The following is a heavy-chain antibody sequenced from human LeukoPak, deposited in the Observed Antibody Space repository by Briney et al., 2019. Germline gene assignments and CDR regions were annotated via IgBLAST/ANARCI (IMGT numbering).Heavy chain of an antibody. V-gene: IGHV3-23*01. CDR3: ANSLVGATRGY. CDR2: ISGSSGSGRT. Sequence: GGSLRLSCVASGITFSSYAMSWVRQAPGKGLEWVSGISGSSGSGRTHYIDSVKGRFIISRDNSKNTLYLQMNSLRAEDTAVYYCANSLVGATRGYWGQGALVTVSS. CDR1: GITFSSYA. D-gene: IGHD1-26*01. J-gene: IGHJ4*02.